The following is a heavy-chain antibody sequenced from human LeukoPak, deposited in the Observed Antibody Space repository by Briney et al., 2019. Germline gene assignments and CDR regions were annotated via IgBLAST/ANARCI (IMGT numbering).Heavy chain of an antibody. CDR1: GGSFSGYY. J-gene: IGHJ4*02. Sequence: SETLSLTCAVYGGSFSGYYWSWIRQPPGKGLEWIGEINHSGSTNYNPSLKSRVTISVDTSKNRFSLKLSSVTAADTAVYYCARGRLVWLGYSVDRGFLDYWGQGTLVTVSS. V-gene: IGHV4-34*01. CDR2: INHSGST. CDR3: ARGRLVWLGYSVDRGFLDY. D-gene: IGHD2-21*01.